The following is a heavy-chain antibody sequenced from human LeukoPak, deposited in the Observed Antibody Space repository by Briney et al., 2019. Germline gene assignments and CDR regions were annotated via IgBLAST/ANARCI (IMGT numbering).Heavy chain of an antibody. CDR1: GFTFSSYW. CDR2: IKQDGSEK. D-gene: IGHD6-19*01. V-gene: IGHV3-7*01. Sequence: PGGSLRLSCAASGFTFSSYWMSWVRQATGKGLEWVANIKQDGSEKYYVDSVKSRFTISRDNAKNSLYLQMNSLRAEDTAVYYCARGGSSGWYRGDYWGQGTLVTVSS. J-gene: IGHJ4*02. CDR3: ARGGSSGWYRGDY.